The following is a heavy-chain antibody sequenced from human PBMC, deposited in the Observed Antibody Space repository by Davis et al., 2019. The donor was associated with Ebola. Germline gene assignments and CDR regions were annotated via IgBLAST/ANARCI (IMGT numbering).Heavy chain of an antibody. CDR2: INPSSGTT. D-gene: IGHD3-16*02. J-gene: IGHJ3*02. CDR3: AREWAAGSYMITFGGVIGPGGASDI. V-gene: IGHV1-46*01. CDR1: GDTFTNYH. Sequence: ASVKVSCKASGDTFTNYHIHWVRQAPGQGLEWMGIINPSSGTTSYAQKFQDRVTMTRDTSTSTVYMELSSLRSEDTAVYFCAREWAAGSYMITFGGVIGPGGASDIWGQGTMVTVSS.